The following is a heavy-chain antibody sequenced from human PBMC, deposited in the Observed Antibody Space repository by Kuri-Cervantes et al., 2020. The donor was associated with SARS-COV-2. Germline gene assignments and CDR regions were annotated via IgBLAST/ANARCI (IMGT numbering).Heavy chain of an antibody. V-gene: IGHV4-4*02. CDR3: ARVRYCTATNCMPFCDY. CDR1: GDSISDSNNW. J-gene: IGHJ4*02. CDR2: IYHSGST. Sequence: SETLSLTCAVSGDSISDSNNWWSWVRRPPGKGLEWIGEIYHSGSTNYSPSFKSRVTMSIDTSKNHFSLKPNSVTAADTAVYYCARVRYCTATNCMPFCDYWGQGTLVTVSS. D-gene: IGHD2-8*02.